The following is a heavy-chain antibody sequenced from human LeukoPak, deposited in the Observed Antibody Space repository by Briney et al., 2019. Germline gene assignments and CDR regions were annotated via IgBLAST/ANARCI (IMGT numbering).Heavy chain of an antibody. V-gene: IGHV4-39*01. CDR3: ARRKGAYSYYYYYMDV. CDR2: IYYSGST. J-gene: IGHJ6*03. Sequence: TSETLSLTCTVSGGSISSSSYYRGWIRQPPGKGLEWIGSIYYSGSTYYNPSLKSRVTISVDTSKNQFSLKLSSVTAADTAVYYCARRKGAYSYYYYYMDVWGKGTPVTVSS. CDR1: GGSISSSSYY. D-gene: IGHD4/OR15-4a*01.